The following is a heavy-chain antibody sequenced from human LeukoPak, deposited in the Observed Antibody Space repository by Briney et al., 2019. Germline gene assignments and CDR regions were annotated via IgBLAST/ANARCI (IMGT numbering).Heavy chain of an antibody. Sequence: GGSLRLSCAASGFTFSSYAMSRVRQAPGKGLEWVSAISGSGGSTYYADSVKGRFTISRDNSKNTLYLQMNSLRAEDTAVYYCAKGLGLRQQLVPYDYWGQGTLVTVSS. CDR2: ISGSGGST. CDR1: GFTFSSYA. CDR3: AKGLGLRQQLVPYDY. V-gene: IGHV3-23*01. D-gene: IGHD6-13*01. J-gene: IGHJ4*02.